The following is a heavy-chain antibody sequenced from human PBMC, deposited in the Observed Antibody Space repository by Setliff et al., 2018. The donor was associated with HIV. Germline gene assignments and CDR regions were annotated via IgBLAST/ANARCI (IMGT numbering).Heavy chain of an antibody. V-gene: IGHV4-34*01. D-gene: IGHD2-8*01. Sequence: SETLSLTCAVYGGSFSGYYWSWIRQPPGKGLEWIGEINHSGSTNYNPSLKSRVTISVDTSKNQFSLMLSSVTAADTAVYYCARDMHANINAQDVWGQGTLVTVSS. CDR3: ARDMHANINAQDV. CDR1: GGSFSGYY. J-gene: IGHJ1*01. CDR2: INHSGST.